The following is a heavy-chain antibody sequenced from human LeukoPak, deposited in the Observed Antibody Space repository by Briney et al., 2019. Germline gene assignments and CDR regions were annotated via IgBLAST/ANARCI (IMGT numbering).Heavy chain of an antibody. CDR3: AKAPPYYSDSSGYFQH. CDR1: GYTLDDPD. V-gene: IGHV3-9*01. D-gene: IGHD3-22*01. CDR2: ISWNSGII. Sequence: GRSLTLSCAVSGYTLDDPDMHWLRQVPGKGLEWVSGISWNSGIIDYADSVKGRFTISRDNAKNSLYLQMNNLRPDDTAFYYCAKAPPYYSDSSGYFQHWGQGTLVSVSS. J-gene: IGHJ1*01.